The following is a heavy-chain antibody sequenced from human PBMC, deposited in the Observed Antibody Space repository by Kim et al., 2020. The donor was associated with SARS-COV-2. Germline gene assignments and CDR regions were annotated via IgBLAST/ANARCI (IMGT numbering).Heavy chain of an antibody. Sequence: GGSLRLSCAASGFTFSSYSMNWVRQAPGKGLEWVSSISSSSSYIYYADSVKGRFTISRDNAKNSLYLQMNSLRAEDTAVYYCARRPDGYSESPLDYWGQGTLVTVSS. V-gene: IGHV3-21*04. CDR1: GFTFSSYS. CDR2: ISSSSSYI. D-gene: IGHD4-4*01. CDR3: ARRPDGYSESPLDY. J-gene: IGHJ4*02.